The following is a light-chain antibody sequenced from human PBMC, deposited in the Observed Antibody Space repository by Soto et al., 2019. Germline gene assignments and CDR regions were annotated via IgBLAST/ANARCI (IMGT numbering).Light chain of an antibody. J-gene: IGLJ2*01. V-gene: IGLV2-23*02. CDR1: SSDVGSYNL. CDR3: CSYAGSSTFVV. Sequence: QSALTQPASVSGSPAQSITISCTGTSSDVGSYNLVSWYQQHPGKAPKLMIYEVSKRPSGVSNRFSGSKSGNTASLTISGLQAEDEADYYCCSYAGSSTFVVFGGGTQLTVL. CDR2: EVS.